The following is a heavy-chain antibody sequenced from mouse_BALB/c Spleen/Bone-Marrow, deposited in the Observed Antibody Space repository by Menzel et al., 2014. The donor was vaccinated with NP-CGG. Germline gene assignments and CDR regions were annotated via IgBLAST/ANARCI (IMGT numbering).Heavy chain of an antibody. V-gene: IGHV1-69*02. Sequence: VQLQQSGAELVRPGASVKLSCKASGYTFTSYWINWVKQRPGQGLEWIGNIYPSDSYTNYNQKFKGKATLTVDKSSSTAYMQLSSLTSEDSAVYYCTRSYGSSYEYYFDYWGQGTTLTVSS. CDR1: GYTFTSYW. J-gene: IGHJ2*01. D-gene: IGHD1-1*01. CDR3: TRSYGSSYEYYFDY. CDR2: IYPSDSYT.